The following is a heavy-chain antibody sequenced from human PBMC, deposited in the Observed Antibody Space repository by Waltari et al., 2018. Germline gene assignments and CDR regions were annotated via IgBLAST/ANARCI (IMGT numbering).Heavy chain of an antibody. V-gene: IGHV4-34*01. CDR3: ARDHITMSAFDI. D-gene: IGHD3-22*01. Sequence: QVQLQQWGAGLLKPSETLSLTCAVYGGSFSGYYWSWIRQPPGKGLEWIGEINHSGSTNYNPSLKSRVTISVDTSKNQFSLKLISVTAADTAVYYCARDHITMSAFDIWGQGTMVTVSS. J-gene: IGHJ3*02. CDR2: INHSGST. CDR1: GGSFSGYY.